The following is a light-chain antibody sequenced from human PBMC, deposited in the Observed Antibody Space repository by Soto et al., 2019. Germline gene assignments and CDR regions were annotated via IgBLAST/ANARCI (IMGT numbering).Light chain of an antibody. CDR2: DAS. CDR3: QQSSNWPLT. Sequence: EIVLTQSPATLSLSPGERATLSCRASQSVSSYLAWYQQKPGQAPRLLIYDASNRDTGIPARFSGSVSGTDFTLTISSLQPEDFEVYYCQQSSNWPLTFGGGTKVEIK. V-gene: IGKV3-11*01. CDR1: QSVSSY. J-gene: IGKJ4*01.